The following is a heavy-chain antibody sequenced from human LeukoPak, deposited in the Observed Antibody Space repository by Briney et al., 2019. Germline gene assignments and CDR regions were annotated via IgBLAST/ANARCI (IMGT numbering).Heavy chain of an antibody. D-gene: IGHD3-16*01. Sequence: GGSLRLSCTASGYTFDNFPMAWFRQLPGKGLEWVSCISGNGINSYYAESVKGRFTISRDNSKNTLILQMNRLGAEDTATYYCAKVSRYLGDYWGQGTLVTVSS. J-gene: IGHJ4*02. CDR1: GYTFDNFP. CDR3: AKVSRYLGDY. CDR2: ISGNGINS. V-gene: IGHV3-23*01.